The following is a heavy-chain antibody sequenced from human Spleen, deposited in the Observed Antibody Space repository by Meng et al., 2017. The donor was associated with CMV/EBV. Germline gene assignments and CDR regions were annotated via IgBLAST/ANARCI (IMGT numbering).Heavy chain of an antibody. D-gene: IGHD6-6*01. J-gene: IGHJ4*02. Sequence: LSLTCAASGFTFSSYEMNWVRQAPGKGLEWVSYISSSGSTIYYADSVKGRFTISRDNAKNSLYLQMNSLRAEDTAVYYCAREDSYYFDYWGQGTLVTVSS. V-gene: IGHV3-48*03. CDR1: GFTFSSYE. CDR3: AREDSYYFDY. CDR2: ISSSGSTI.